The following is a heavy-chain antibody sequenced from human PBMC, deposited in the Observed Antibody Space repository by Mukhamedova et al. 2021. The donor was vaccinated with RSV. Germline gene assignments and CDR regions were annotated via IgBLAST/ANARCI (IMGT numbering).Heavy chain of an antibody. D-gene: IGHD3-3*01. CDR3: ARDPGDAILGCYGLDV. V-gene: IGHV4-59*01. CDR2: IYYTGTSGST. J-gene: IGHJ6*02. Sequence: GLEWIGHIYYTGTSGSTKYNPSLKSRVSLSLDTSKNQFSLRLSSVTAADTAVYYCARDPGDAILGCYGLDVWGQGTTVTVSS.